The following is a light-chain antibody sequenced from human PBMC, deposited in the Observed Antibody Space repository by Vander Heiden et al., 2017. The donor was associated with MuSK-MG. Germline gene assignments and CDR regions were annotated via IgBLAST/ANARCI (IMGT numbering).Light chain of an antibody. Sequence: DIQMTQSPSSLSASVGDRVTITCQASQDINNYLNWYQQKPGKAPKLLIYDASTLEPGVPTRFGGSGYGTHFTLTVSSLQPEDFATYYCQQDENLPLTFGHGTKMEMK. J-gene: IGKJ1*01. V-gene: IGKV1-33*01. CDR1: QDINNY. CDR2: DAS. CDR3: QQDENLPLT.